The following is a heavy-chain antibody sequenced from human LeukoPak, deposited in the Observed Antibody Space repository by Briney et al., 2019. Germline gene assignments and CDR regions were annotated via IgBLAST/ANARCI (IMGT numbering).Heavy chain of an antibody. CDR3: ARQWVILQQLPRQYYYYGMDV. D-gene: IGHD6-13*01. Sequence: SETLSLTCTVSGGSISGSSYYWGWIRQPPGKGLEWIGSIHYSGSTYYNLSLKSRVTISVDTSKNQFSLKLSSVTAADTAVYYCARQWVILQQLPRQYYYYGMDVWGQGTTVTVSS. V-gene: IGHV4-39*01. CDR1: GGSISGSSYY. CDR2: IHYSGST. J-gene: IGHJ6*02.